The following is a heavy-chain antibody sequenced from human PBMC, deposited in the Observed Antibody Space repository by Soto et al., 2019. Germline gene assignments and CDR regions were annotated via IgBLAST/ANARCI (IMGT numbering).Heavy chain of an antibody. D-gene: IGHD3-22*01. CDR1: GYTFTTYA. CDR3: ARSTYDSSGDADYGLDV. CDR2: INADNGNT. V-gene: IGHV1-3*01. J-gene: IGHJ6*02. Sequence: ASVKVSCKASGYTFTTYAIHWVRQAPGQGLEWMGWINADNGNTEYSQKFQDRVTITRETFATTAYMELSSLRFEDTAVFYCARSTYDSSGDADYGLDVWGQGTSVTVSS.